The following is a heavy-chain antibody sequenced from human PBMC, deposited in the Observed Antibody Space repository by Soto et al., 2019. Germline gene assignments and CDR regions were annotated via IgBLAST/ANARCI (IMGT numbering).Heavy chain of an antibody. Sequence: QMQLVQSGPEVKKPGTSVKVSCKTSGFTFTSSAMQWVRQARGQRLEWIGWIVVGSGHTNYAQKFQEIVTITRDMYTSTAYMELSSLRSEDTAMYYCAAASSTDGGYYGMDVWGQGTTVTVSS. V-gene: IGHV1-58*02. CDR1: GFTFTSSA. D-gene: IGHD2-2*01. J-gene: IGHJ6*02. CDR3: AAASSTDGGYYGMDV. CDR2: IVVGSGHT.